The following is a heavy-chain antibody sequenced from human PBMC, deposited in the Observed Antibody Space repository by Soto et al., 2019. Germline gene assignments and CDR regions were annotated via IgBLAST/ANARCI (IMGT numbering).Heavy chain of an antibody. CDR2: IYYSGST. CDR3: ASSSPFHY. V-gene: IGHV4-59*08. D-gene: IGHD6-6*01. Sequence: SETLSLTCTVSGGSISSYYWSWIRQPPGKGLEWIGYIYYSGSTNYNPSLKSRVSISIDTSRNQFSLKLTSVTAADTGVYYCASSSPFHYWGPGILVTVSS. CDR1: GGSISSYY. J-gene: IGHJ4*02.